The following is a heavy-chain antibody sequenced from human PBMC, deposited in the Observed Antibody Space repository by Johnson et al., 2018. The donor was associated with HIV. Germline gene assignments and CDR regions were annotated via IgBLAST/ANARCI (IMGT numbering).Heavy chain of an antibody. V-gene: IGHV3-30*04. Sequence: QVQLVESGGGVVQPGRSLRLSCAASGFTFSSYAMHWVRQAPGKGLEWVAVISYDGSNEYYTDSVKGRFTISRDNSKNTLYLQMNSLRAEDTAVYYCAKSGFSGSYQGAYDIWCQGTMVTVSS. J-gene: IGHJ3*02. CDR2: ISYDGSNE. D-gene: IGHD1-26*01. CDR1: GFTFSSYA. CDR3: AKSGFSGSYQGAYDI.